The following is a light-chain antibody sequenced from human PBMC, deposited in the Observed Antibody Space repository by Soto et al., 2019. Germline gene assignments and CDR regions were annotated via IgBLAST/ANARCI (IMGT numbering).Light chain of an antibody. CDR3: QQYNSGPANT. Sequence: EIVMTQSPATLSVSPGERVTLSCRASQSVSSNLAWYQQKPGQAPRLLIYGTSTRATGIPGRCSGSGSGTEFALNISSLQSEDFAVYYCQQYNSGPANTFRQGTKLEIK. J-gene: IGKJ2*01. CDR1: QSVSSN. CDR2: GTS. V-gene: IGKV3-15*01.